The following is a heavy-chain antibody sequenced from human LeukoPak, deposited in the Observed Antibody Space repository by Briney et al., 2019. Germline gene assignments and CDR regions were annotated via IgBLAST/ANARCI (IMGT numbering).Heavy chain of an antibody. D-gene: IGHD5-18*01. CDR1: GGSISSSSYY. CDR2: IYYSGST. Sequence: SETLSLTCTVSGGSISSSSYYWGWIRQPPGKGLEWIGSIYYSGSTYYNPSLKSRVTISVDTSKNQFSLKLSSATAADTAVYYCASEKASWIQLWLREGYFDYWGQGTLVTVSS. CDR3: ASEKASWIQLWLREGYFDY. J-gene: IGHJ4*02. V-gene: IGHV4-39*01.